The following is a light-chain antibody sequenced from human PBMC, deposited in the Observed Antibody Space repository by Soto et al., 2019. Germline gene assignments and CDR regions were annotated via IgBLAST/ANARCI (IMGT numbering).Light chain of an antibody. CDR1: QGITSD. J-gene: IGKJ2*01. Sequence: AIQLTQSPSSLSASIGDRVTITCRASQGITSDLAWYQQKPGRPPKLLIYGGSNLGSGVPSRFSGGGSGTDFTLTSSNLQSDDFANYYCQQFRSYPQTFGQGTKLEIK. CDR2: GGS. CDR3: QQFRSYPQT. V-gene: IGKV1-13*02.